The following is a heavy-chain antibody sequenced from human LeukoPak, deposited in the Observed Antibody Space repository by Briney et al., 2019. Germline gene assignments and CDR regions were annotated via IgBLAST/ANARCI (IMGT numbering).Heavy chain of an antibody. CDR1: GFTFSTYA. J-gene: IGHJ4*02. CDR2: IRPDGDRT. CDR3: AREQSGTRGWYTVDY. V-gene: IGHV3-23*01. D-gene: IGHD6-19*01. Sequence: GGSLRLSSAASGFTFSTYAITWVRQGPGKGLEWVSAIRPDGDRTYYANSVSGRFTISRDNSKDTVYLQINGLRVEDTAVYYCAREQSGTRGWYTVDYWGQGTLVTVSS.